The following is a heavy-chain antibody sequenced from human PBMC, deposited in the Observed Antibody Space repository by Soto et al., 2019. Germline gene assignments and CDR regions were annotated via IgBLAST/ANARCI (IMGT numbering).Heavy chain of an antibody. V-gene: IGHV4-38-2*01. CDR1: GYSISSGYY. CDR3: ATTRGSFPY. J-gene: IGHJ4*02. Sequence: PSETLSLTCAVSGYSISSGYYWGWIRQPPGKGLEWIGSIYHSGSTYYNPSLKSRVTISVDTSKNQFSLKLTSVTAADTALYFCATTRGSFPYWGQGTLVTVSS. D-gene: IGHD1-26*01. CDR2: IYHSGST.